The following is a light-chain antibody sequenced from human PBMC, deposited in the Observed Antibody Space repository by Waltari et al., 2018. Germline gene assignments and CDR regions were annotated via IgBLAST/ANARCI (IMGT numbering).Light chain of an antibody. Sequence: EIVMTQSPATLSLSPGERATLSCRASQSVSSSLAWYQQKPGQAPRLLIYGASSRATGIPDRCSGSDSGTDFTLTISSLEPEDVAVYYWLQSSKWPYSFGQGTKVEIK. V-gene: IGKV3-15*01. CDR3: LQSSKWPYS. J-gene: IGKJ2*03. CDR1: QSVSSS. CDR2: GAS.